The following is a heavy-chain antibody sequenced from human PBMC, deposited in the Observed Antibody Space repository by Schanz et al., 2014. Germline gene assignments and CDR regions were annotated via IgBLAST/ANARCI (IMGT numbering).Heavy chain of an antibody. J-gene: IGHJ4*02. CDR1: GFSLDIFA. CDR2: IGVDGTTT. Sequence: EVHLLESGGGLVEPGGSLRLSCATSGFSLDIFAVSWVRQAPGKGLEWVSVIGVDGTTTYYADSVKGRFTISRDNSKNTLYLQMNSLRPEDTAVYYCAKSLESCPGGRCSRGYFDYWGQGTLVTVSS. D-gene: IGHD2-8*02. CDR3: AKSLESCPGGRCSRGYFDY. V-gene: IGHV3-23*01.